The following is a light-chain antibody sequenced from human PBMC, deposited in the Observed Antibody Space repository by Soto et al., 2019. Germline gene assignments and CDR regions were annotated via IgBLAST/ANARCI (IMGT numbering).Light chain of an antibody. CDR1: SSNIGNGY. Sequence: QSVLTQPPSVSAAPGQKVTISCSGSSSNIGNGYVSWYQQLPETAPKLLIYENNKRPSGIPDRFSGSKSDTSATLDITGLQTGDEADYYCGTWDSSLSFGVFGGGTKLTVL. V-gene: IGLV1-51*02. CDR3: GTWDSSLSFGV. CDR2: ENN. J-gene: IGLJ3*02.